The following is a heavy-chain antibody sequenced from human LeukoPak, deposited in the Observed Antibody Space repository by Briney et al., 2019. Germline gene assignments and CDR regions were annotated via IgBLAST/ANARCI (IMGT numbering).Heavy chain of an antibody. CDR2: INPSGGST. CDR3: ARDYYENRTYAFLVGVFDP. J-gene: IGHJ5*02. D-gene: IGHD3-22*01. Sequence: ASVKVSCKASGYTFTSYYMHWVRQAPGQGLEWMGIINPSGGSTSYAQKFQGRVTMTRDTSTSTVYMELSSLRSEDTAVYYCARDYYENRTYAFLVGVFDPWGQGTLVTVSS. V-gene: IGHV1-46*01. CDR1: GYTFTSYY.